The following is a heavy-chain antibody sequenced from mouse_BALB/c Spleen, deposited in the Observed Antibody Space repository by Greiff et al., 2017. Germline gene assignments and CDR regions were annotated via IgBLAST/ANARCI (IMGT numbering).Heavy chain of an antibody. D-gene: IGHD2-3*01. V-gene: IGHV1-54*03. J-gene: IGHJ4*01. CDR2: INPGSGGT. CDR3: ARCIYDGYYGMDY. CDR1: GYAFTNYL. Sequence: VQLQQSGAELVRPGTSVKVSCKASGYAFTNYLIEWVKQRPGQGLEWIGVINPGSGGTNYNEKFKGKATLTADKSSSTAYMQLSSLTSDDSAVYFCARCIYDGYYGMDYWGQGTSVTVSS.